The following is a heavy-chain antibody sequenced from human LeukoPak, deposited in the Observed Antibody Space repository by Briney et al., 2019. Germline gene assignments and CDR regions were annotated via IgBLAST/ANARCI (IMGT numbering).Heavy chain of an antibody. J-gene: IGHJ4*02. D-gene: IGHD6-19*01. CDR2: IFSSGRT. CDR1: GYSISSSHYY. V-gene: IGHV4-39*01. CDR3: ARAHRPYSDSSEYYFDY. Sequence: PSETLSLTCTVSGYSISSSHYYWVWIRQPPGKGLEWIGTIFSSGRTFYNPSLNSRVTISVDTSKKQFSLELSSVTAADTAVFYCARAHRPYSDSSEYYFDYWGQGSLVTVSS.